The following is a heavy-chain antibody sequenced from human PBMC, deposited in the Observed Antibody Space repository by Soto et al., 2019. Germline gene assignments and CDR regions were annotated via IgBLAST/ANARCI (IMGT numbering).Heavy chain of an antibody. Sequence: QVQLQESGPGLVKPSETLSLTCTVSGGSVSSGSYYWSWIRQPPGKGLEWIGYIYYSGSTNYNPSLKSRVTISVDTSKNQFSLKLSSVTAADTAVYYCARLYCTNGVCPGHQNFDYWGQGTLVTVSS. V-gene: IGHV4-61*01. D-gene: IGHD2-8*01. CDR2: IYYSGST. CDR1: GGSVSSGSYY. J-gene: IGHJ4*02. CDR3: ARLYCTNGVCPGHQNFDY.